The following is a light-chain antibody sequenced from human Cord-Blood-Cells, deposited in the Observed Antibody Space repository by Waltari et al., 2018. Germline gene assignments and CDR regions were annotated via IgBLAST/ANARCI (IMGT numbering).Light chain of an antibody. V-gene: IGLV2-14*01. CDR1: SSDVGGYNA. Sequence: QSALTQPASVSGSPGQSITIPCTGTSSDVGGYNAVSWYQQHPGKAPKLMIYAVSNRPSGVSNRFSGSKSGNTASLTISGLQAEDEADYYCSSYTSSSTYVFGTGTKVTVL. CDR2: AVS. CDR3: SSYTSSSTYV. J-gene: IGLJ1*01.